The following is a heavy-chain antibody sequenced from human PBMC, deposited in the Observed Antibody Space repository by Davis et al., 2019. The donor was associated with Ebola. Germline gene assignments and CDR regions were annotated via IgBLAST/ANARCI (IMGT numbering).Heavy chain of an antibody. J-gene: IGHJ4*02. V-gene: IGHV3-30-3*01. D-gene: IGHD2-15*01. CDR3: ARDRGSLDY. CDR2: ISYDGSNK. CDR1: GFTFSSYA. Sequence: GESLKISCAASGFTFSSYAMHWVRQAPGKGLEWVAVISYDGSNKYYADSVKGRFTISRDNSKNTLYLQMNSLRAEDTAVYYCARDRGSLDYWGQGTLVTVSS.